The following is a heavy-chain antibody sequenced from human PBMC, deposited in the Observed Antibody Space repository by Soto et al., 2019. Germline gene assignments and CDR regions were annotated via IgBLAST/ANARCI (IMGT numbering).Heavy chain of an antibody. V-gene: IGHV4-31*03. CDR1: GGSISSGGYY. Sequence: SETLSLTCTVSGGSISSGGYYWSWIRQHPGKGLEWIGYIYYSGSTYYNPSLKSRVTISVDTSKNQFSLKLSSVTAADTAVYYCARDSSSSTLSFDYWGQGTLVTVSS. CDR2: IYYSGST. J-gene: IGHJ4*02. D-gene: IGHD6-6*01. CDR3: ARDSSSSTLSFDY.